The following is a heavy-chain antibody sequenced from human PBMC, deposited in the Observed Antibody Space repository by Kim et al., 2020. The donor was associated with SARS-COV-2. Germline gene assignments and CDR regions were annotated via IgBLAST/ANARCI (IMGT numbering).Heavy chain of an antibody. Sequence: GGSLRLSCAASGFTFSSYWMSWVRQAPGKVLEWVANIKQDGSEKYYVDSVKGRFTISRDNAKNSLYLQMNSLRAEDTAVYYCARDIGSGDYYYGMDVWGQGTTVTVSS. D-gene: IGHD1-26*01. CDR1: GFTFSSYW. V-gene: IGHV3-7*01. J-gene: IGHJ6*02. CDR2: IKQDGSEK. CDR3: ARDIGSGDYYYGMDV.